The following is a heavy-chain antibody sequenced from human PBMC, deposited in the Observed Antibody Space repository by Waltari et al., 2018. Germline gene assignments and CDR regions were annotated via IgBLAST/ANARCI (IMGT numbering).Heavy chain of an antibody. CDR2: INPSGST. V-gene: IGHV4-34*01. Sequence: QVQLQQWGAGLLKPSETLSLTCAVYGGSFSGYYWSWIRKPPGKGLEWIGEINPSGSTNYNPSLKGRVTISVDPSKNQFSLKLSSVTAADTAVYYCARWNDFWSGYYRSGQFDYWGQGTLVTVSS. CDR3: ARWNDFWSGYYRSGQFDY. CDR1: GGSFSGYY. J-gene: IGHJ4*02. D-gene: IGHD3-3*01.